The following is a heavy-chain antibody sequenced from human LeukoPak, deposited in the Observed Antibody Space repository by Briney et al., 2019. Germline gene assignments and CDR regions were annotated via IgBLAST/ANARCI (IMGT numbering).Heavy chain of an antibody. CDR2: IYYSGST. CDR3: ARELGAAYFDY. J-gene: IGHJ4*02. V-gene: IGHV4-61*08. D-gene: IGHD2-15*01. Sequence: SETLSLTCTVSGVSISSGGYYWSWIRQHPGKGLEWIGYIYYSGSTNYNPSLKSRVTISVDTSKNQFSLKLSSVTAADTAVYYCARELGAAYFDYWGQGTLVTVSS. CDR1: GVSISSGGYY.